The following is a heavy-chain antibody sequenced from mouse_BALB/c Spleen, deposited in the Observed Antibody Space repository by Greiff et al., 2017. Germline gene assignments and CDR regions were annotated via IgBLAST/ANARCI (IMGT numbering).Heavy chain of an antibody. V-gene: IGHV5-17*02. J-gene: IGHJ4*01. CDR3: AREGMDY. Sequence: DGKLVESGGGLVQPGGSRKLSCAASGFTFSSFGMHWVRQAPEKGLEWVAYISSGSSTIYYADTVKGRFTISRDNPKNTLFLQMTSLRSEDTAMYYCAREGMDYWGQGTSVTVSS. CDR1: GFTFSSFG. CDR2: ISSGSSTI.